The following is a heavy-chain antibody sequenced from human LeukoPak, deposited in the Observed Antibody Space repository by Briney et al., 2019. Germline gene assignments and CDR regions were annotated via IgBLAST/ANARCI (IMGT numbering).Heavy chain of an antibody. J-gene: IGHJ4*02. V-gene: IGHV4-34*01. CDR1: GGSFSGYY. D-gene: IGHD7-27*01. CDR3: ARTNWGFGLGY. Sequence: SETLSLTCAVYGGSFSGYYWSWIRQPPGKGLGWIGEINHSGSTNYNPSLKSRVTISVDTSKNQFSLKLSSVTAADTAVYYCARTNWGFGLGYWGQGTLVTVSS. CDR2: INHSGST.